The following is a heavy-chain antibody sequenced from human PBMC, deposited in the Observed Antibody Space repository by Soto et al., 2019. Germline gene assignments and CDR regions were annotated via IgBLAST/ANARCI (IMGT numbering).Heavy chain of an antibody. D-gene: IGHD5-18*01. J-gene: IGHJ6*02. Sequence: QVQLVESGGGVVQPGRSLRLSCAASGFTFSRYGMHWVRQAPGKGLEWVAVISYDGSNKYYGDSVKGRFTISRDNSKNTLYLQMNSLRAEDTAVYHCAKDGGVETPMAKYYYYYGMDVWGQGTTVTVSS. CDR3: AKDGGVETPMAKYYYYYGMDV. CDR2: ISYDGSNK. V-gene: IGHV3-30*18. CDR1: GFTFSRYG.